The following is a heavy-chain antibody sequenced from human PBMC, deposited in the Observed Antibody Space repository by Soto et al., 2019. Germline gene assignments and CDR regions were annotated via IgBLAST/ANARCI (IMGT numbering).Heavy chain of an antibody. CDR2: IWYDGSNK. CDR1: GFTFSSYG. V-gene: IGHV3-33*01. CDR3: ARGLLHDILTGPLDY. D-gene: IGHD3-9*01. Sequence: PGGSLRLSCAASGFTFSSYGMHWVRQAPGKGLEWVAVIWYDGSNKYYADSVKGRFTISRDNSKNTLYLQMNSLRAEDTAVYYCARGLLHDILTGPLDYWGQGTLVTVSS. J-gene: IGHJ4*02.